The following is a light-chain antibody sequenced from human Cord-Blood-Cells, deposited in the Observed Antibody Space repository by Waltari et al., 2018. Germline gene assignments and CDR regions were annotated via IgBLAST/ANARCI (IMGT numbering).Light chain of an antibody. CDR2: WAS. CDR3: QQYYSTPPA. V-gene: IGKV4-1*01. Sequence: DIVMTQSPDSLAVSLGERATINCKSSQSVLYSPNNKNYLAWYQQKPVKPPKLLIYWASTRESGVPDRFSGSGSGTDFTLTISRLQAEDVAVYYCQQYYSTPPAFGQGTKVEIK. J-gene: IGKJ1*01. CDR1: QSVLYSPNNKNY.